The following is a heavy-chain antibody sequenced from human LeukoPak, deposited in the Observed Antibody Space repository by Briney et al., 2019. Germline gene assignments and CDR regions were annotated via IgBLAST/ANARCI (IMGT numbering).Heavy chain of an antibody. V-gene: IGHV1-2*02. CDR3: ARDCGSISCSGPAKNYYYYMDV. Sequence: GASVKVSCKASGYAFTGYYMHRVRQAPGQGLEWMGWINPSSGGTNYAQKFQGRVTMTRDTSISTAHMELSRLRSDDTAVYYCARDCGSISCSGPAKNYYYYMDVWGKGTTVTVSS. CDR1: GYAFTGYY. CDR2: INPSSGGT. J-gene: IGHJ6*03. D-gene: IGHD2-2*01.